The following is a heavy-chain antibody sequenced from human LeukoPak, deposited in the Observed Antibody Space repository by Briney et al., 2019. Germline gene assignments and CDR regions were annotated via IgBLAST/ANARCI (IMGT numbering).Heavy chain of an antibody. V-gene: IGHV4-34*01. CDR1: GGSFSGYY. CDR3: ARGNGRGWFLRPTDC. J-gene: IGHJ4*02. CDR2: INHSGST. D-gene: IGHD6-19*01. Sequence: SETLSLTCAVYGGSFSGYYWSWIRQPPGKGLEWIGEINHSGSTNYNPSLKSRVTISVDTSKNQFSLKLSSVTAADTAVYYCARGNGRGWFLRPTDCWGQGTLVTVSS.